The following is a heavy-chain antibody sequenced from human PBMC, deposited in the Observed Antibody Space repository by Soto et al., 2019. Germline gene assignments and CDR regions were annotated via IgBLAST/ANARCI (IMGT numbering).Heavy chain of an antibody. D-gene: IGHD3-10*01. CDR2: IYHSGST. CDR1: GGSISSGGYS. J-gene: IGHJ4*02. CDR3: ARGGNYYGSGAVIDY. V-gene: IGHV4-30-2*01. Sequence: QLQLQESGSGLVKPSQTLSLTCAVSGGSISSGGYSWSWIRQPPGKGLEWIGYIYHSGSTYYNPSLKSRGTISVDRSKNQFSLKLSSVTAADTAVYYCARGGNYYGSGAVIDYWGQGTLVTVSS.